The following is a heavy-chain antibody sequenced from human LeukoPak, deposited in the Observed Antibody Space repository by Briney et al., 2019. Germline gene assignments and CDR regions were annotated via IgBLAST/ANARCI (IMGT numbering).Heavy chain of an antibody. CDR2: ISRNGAVT. D-gene: IGHD5-12*01. V-gene: IGHV3-43*01. Sequence: GGSLRLSCVASGLIFDDYTMHWVRQAPGKGLEWVSLISRNGAVTKYADSVRGRFTVSRDNSKNSLYLQMNSLRAEDTAVYYCARGPSGYHNTGGQGTLVTVSS. CDR3: ARGPSGYHNT. J-gene: IGHJ4*02. CDR1: GLIFDDYT.